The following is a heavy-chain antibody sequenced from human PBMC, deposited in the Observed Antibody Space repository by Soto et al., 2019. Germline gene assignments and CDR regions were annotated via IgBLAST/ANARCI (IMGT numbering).Heavy chain of an antibody. CDR1: GGSISVYY. J-gene: IGHJ4*02. D-gene: IGHD1-26*01. V-gene: IGHV4-59*01. Sequence: PSETLSLTCTISGGSISVYYWSWIRQPPGQALEWIGYIYDSGSPYYNPSLRSRVIISADTSKNQISLKLTSATAADTAVYYCARGVGSSPPRYWGRGPLVTVSS. CDR3: ARGVGSSPPRY. CDR2: IYDSGSP.